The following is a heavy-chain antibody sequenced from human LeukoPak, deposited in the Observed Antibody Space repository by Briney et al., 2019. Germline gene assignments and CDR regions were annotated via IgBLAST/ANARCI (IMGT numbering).Heavy chain of an antibody. V-gene: IGHV4-59*01. CDR2: FSYSGST. CDR3: ARTYSTSLVFDY. CDR1: GGSISTYY. D-gene: IGHD6-6*01. Sequence: PSETLSLTCTVSGGSISTYYWNWIRQPPGKGLEWIGYFSYSGSTNHNPSLKGRVTISGDTSKNQFSLKLSSVTAADTAFYYCARTYSTSLVFDYWGQGTPVTVSS. J-gene: IGHJ4*02.